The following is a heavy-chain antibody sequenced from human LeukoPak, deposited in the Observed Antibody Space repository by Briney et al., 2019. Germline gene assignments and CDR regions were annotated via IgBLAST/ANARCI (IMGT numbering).Heavy chain of an antibody. CDR1: GGTFSSYA. Sequence: ASVKVSCKASGGTFSSYAISWVRQAPGQGLQWMGRIIPILGIANYAQKFQGRVTITADKSTSTAYMGLSSLRSEDTAVYYCARDQHSSSWYPSFDYWGQGTLVTVSS. CDR2: IIPILGIA. V-gene: IGHV1-69*04. J-gene: IGHJ4*02. D-gene: IGHD6-13*01. CDR3: ARDQHSSSWYPSFDY.